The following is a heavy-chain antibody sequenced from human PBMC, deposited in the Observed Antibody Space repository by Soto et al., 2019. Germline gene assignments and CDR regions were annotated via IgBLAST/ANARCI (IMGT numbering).Heavy chain of an antibody. V-gene: IGHV1-69*01. CDR1: GCTFSSYA. D-gene: IGHD2-2*01. CDR3: ARSQGSSTSLEIYYYYYYGMDV. Sequence: QVQLAQSGAEVKKPGSSVKVSCKASGCTFSSYAISWVRQAPGQGLEWMGGIIPISDTTNYAQKFQGRVTITADESTSTAYMELSSLRSEDTAVYYCARSQGSSTSLEIYYYYYYGMDVWGQGTTVTVSS. CDR2: IIPISDTT. J-gene: IGHJ6*02.